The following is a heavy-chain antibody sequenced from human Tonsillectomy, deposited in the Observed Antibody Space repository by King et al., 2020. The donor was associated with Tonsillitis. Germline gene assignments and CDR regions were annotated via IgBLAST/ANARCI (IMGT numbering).Heavy chain of an antibody. CDR1: GYTFTGYY. Sequence: QLVQSGAEVKKPGASVKVSCKASGYTFTGYYIHWVRQAPGQGLEWMGWINPKSGGTKFVQKFQGRVTMTRDTSISTAYMELSRLRSDDTAVYYCAKVSFSYYDSSVYKTPLHDWGQGTLVTVSS. CDR3: AKVSFSYYDSSVYKTPLHD. CDR2: INPKSGGT. J-gene: IGHJ4*02. V-gene: IGHV1-2*02. D-gene: IGHD3-22*01.